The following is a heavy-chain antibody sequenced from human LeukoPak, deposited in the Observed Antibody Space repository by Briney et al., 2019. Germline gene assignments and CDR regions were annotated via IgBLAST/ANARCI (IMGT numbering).Heavy chain of an antibody. V-gene: IGHV3-48*01. Sequence: GGSLRLSCAASGFTFSSYSMNWVRQAPGKGLEWVSYISSSSSTIYYADSVKGRFTISRDNAKNSLYLQMNSLRAEDTAVYYCAKIGYCSSTSCHQTYYFDYWGQGTLVTVSS. D-gene: IGHD2-2*01. J-gene: IGHJ4*02. CDR2: ISSSSSTI. CDR3: AKIGYCSSTSCHQTYYFDY. CDR1: GFTFSSYS.